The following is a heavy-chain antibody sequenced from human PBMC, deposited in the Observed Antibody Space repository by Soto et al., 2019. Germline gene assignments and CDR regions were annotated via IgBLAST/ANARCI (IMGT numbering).Heavy chain of an antibody. CDR2: VIPIIGEG. D-gene: IGHD1-1*01. CDR1: GGTFSSQT. V-gene: IGHV1-69*02. CDR3: ASPAVNDLDADSSAFDI. Sequence: QVQLVQSGAEVKEPGSSVKVSCKVSGGTFSSQTINWVRQVPGQGLEWMGSVIPIIGEGQYAQSFLGRVTIPEDRSTSTAYMGLSSLTSEDTAVYYCASPAVNDLDADSSAFDIWGQGTMVTVSS. J-gene: IGHJ3*02.